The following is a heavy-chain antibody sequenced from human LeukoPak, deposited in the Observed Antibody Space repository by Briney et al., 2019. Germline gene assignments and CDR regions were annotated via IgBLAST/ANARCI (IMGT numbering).Heavy chain of an antibody. CDR3: ARGGLTTGTTDLFDY. D-gene: IGHD1-1*01. CDR2: IYSGGST. V-gene: IGHV3-53*01. CDR1: GFTFSSNY. Sequence: GGSLRLSCAASGFTFSSNYMSWVRQAPGKGLEWVSVIYSGGSTYYADSVKGRFTISRDNSKNTLYLQMNSLRAEDTAVYYCARGGLTTGTTDLFDYWGQGTLVTVSS. J-gene: IGHJ4*02.